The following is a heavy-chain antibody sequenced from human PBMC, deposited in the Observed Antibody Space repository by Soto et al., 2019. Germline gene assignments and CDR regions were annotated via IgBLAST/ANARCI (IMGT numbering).Heavy chain of an antibody. V-gene: IGHV3-48*02. CDR2: ISLCSSTI. Sequence: EVQLVESGGGLVQPGGSLRLSCEASGFTFSSNGMNWVRQAPGKGLEWVSFISLCSSTINYADSVRGRLTISRDNAKKPPYLQMNSMRDEDTAVYYCARDWGVYDSDIRTHIPNLDSWGQGTLVTVSS. D-gene: IGHD3-22*01. J-gene: IGHJ4*02. CDR1: GFTFSSNG. CDR3: ARDWGVYDSDIRTHIPNLDS.